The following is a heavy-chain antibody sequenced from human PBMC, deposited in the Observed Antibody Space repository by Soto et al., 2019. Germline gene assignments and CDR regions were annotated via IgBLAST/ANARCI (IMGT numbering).Heavy chain of an antibody. J-gene: IGHJ4*01. Sequence: QVQLVQSGAEVKKPGSSVKVSCKASGGTFSSYALNWVRQAPGHGLEWMGEIIPIFGTANYAQKFQGRVTMTAVEPTSTASMELGSLSSEGAAVYSCARGCGRHSWGIDYWGHGTLVTVSS. CDR1: GGTFSSYA. CDR2: IIPIFGTA. CDR3: ARGCGRHSWGIDY. D-gene: IGHD2-15*01. V-gene: IGHV1-69*01.